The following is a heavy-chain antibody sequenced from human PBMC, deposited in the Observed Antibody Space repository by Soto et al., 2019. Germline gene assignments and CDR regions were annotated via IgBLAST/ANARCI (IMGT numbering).Heavy chain of an antibody. Sequence: SETLSLTCTVSGGSISSTTYYWGWIRQPPGKGLEWIASIYYSGSTYYNPSLKSRVTISVDTSKNQFSLKLSAVTAADTAVYYCARHFSSALQTVNWFDPWGQGTLVTVSS. CDR2: IYYSGST. D-gene: IGHD4-4*01. CDR1: GGSISSTTYY. CDR3: ARHFSSALQTVNWFDP. V-gene: IGHV4-39*01. J-gene: IGHJ5*02.